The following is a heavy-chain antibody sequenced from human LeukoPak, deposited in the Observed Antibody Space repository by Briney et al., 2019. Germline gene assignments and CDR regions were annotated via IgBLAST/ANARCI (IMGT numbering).Heavy chain of an antibody. CDR1: AYSSISYG. CDR2: IYPGDSDT. V-gene: IGHV5-51*01. Sequence: SGASLKIPCKGPAYSSISYGIGWVRQLPGKGLEWKGIIYPGDSDTRYNPSFQGHVTISADKSISTAYLQWSSLKPPDTAMYYCARRSGGCWGFSSSLGNGYDYWGQGTLVTVSS. D-gene: IGHD1-26*01. CDR3: ARRSGGCWGFSSSLGNGYDY. J-gene: IGHJ4*02.